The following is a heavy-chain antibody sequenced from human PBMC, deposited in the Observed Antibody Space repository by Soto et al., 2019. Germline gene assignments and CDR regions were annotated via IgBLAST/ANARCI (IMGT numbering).Heavy chain of an antibody. CDR1: GFTFSDYY. D-gene: IGHD3-10*01. CDR2: ISSSGSTI. Sequence: GGSLRLSCAASGFTFSDYYMSWIRQAPGKGLEWVSYISSSGSTIYYADSVKGRFTISRDNAKNSLYLQMNSLRAEDTAVYYCARDRGFGVYYYYMEVWGKGTTVTLSS. CDR3: ARDRGFGVYYYYMEV. J-gene: IGHJ6*03. V-gene: IGHV3-11*01.